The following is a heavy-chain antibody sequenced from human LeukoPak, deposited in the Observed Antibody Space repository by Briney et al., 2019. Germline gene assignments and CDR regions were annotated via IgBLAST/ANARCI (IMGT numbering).Heavy chain of an antibody. Sequence: ASVKVSCKASGYTFTTYAMNWVRQAPGQGLEWMGWINTNTGNPTYGQGFTGRLVFSLDTSVSTAYLQISSLKAEDTAVYYCAGDGDMSSGYYGDYWGQGTLVTASS. D-gene: IGHD3-22*01. CDR3: AGDGDMSSGYYGDY. CDR2: INTNTGNP. CDR1: GYTFTTYA. V-gene: IGHV7-4-1*02. J-gene: IGHJ4*02.